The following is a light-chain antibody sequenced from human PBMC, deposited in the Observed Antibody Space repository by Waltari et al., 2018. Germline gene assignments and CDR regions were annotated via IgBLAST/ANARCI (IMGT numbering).Light chain of an antibody. CDR1: ETIGRS. Sequence: VLTQSPATLSLSPGERATLSCRASETIGRSLAWYQQRPGQAPRLLIYETSNRATGIPARFSGSGSGTDFILTISSLESEDFAVYYCQQRFNWIFTFGPGTKVDI. CDR3: QQRFNWIFT. J-gene: IGKJ3*01. V-gene: IGKV3-11*01. CDR2: ETS.